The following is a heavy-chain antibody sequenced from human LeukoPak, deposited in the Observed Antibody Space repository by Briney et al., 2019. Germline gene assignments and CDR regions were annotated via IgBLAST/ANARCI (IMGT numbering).Heavy chain of an antibody. CDR1: GYTFTGYY. CDR3: ARVDNWNHAPDY. V-gene: IGHV1-2*02. D-gene: IGHD1-14*01. CDR2: INPNSGGT. Sequence: ASVKVSCKASGYTFTGYYMHWVRQAPGQGLEWMGWINPNSGGTNYAQKFQGRVTMTRDTSISTAYMELRSLRSDDTAVYYCARVDNWNHAPDYWGQGTLVTVSS. J-gene: IGHJ4*02.